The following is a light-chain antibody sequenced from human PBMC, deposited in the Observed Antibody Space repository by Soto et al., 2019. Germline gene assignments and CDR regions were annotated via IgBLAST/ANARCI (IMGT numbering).Light chain of an antibody. Sequence: EIVVTQSPATLSLSPGARAAHSCRARQSASSYLAWYQQKRGQAPRLLIYGASNRATGIPDRFSGSGSGTDFTLTISRLEPEDFAVYYCQQYGSSGTFGQGAKVDI. CDR3: QQYGSSGT. CDR1: QSASSY. V-gene: IGKV3-20*01. J-gene: IGKJ1*01. CDR2: GAS.